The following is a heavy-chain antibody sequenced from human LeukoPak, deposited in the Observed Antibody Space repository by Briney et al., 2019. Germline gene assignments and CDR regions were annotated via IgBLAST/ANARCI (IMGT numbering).Heavy chain of an antibody. Sequence: SETLSLTCTMSAGSFPNHWSWVRQPPGKGLERIAYIYDSGNTIYNASLESRVTASIDRSRKQISLQMSFVTAADTAVYYCATVGVVVPTSMNYYYMHIWGKGTTVTVSS. V-gene: IGHV4-59*11. D-gene: IGHD2-21*01. J-gene: IGHJ6*03. CDR3: ATVGVVVPTSMNYYYMHI. CDR1: AGSFPNH. CDR2: IYDSGNT.